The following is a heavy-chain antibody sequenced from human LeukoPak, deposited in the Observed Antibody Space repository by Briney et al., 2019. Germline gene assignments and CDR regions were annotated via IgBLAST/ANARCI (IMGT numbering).Heavy chain of an antibody. CDR2: INPSGGST. D-gene: IGHD1-26*01. J-gene: IGHJ4*02. Sequence: ASVKVSCKASGYTFTGYYMHWVRQAPGQGLEWMGIINPSGGSTSYAQKFQGRVTMTRDTSTSTVYMELSSLRSEDTAVYYCARVGRYSGSYLLYFDYWGQGTLVTVSS. V-gene: IGHV1-46*01. CDR3: ARVGRYSGSYLLYFDY. CDR1: GYTFTGYY.